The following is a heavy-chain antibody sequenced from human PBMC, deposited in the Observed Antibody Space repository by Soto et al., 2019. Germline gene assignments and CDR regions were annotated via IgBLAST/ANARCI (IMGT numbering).Heavy chain of an antibody. Sequence: QVQLVESGGGVVQPGESLRLSCAASGFNFSSHGLHWVRQAPGKGLEWVAVISYDGSHKLSTESVKDRFTISRGNSKKSLTVQLTSLITADTPVYYGAFERGRPRPFYPDYWCQGIRVTASP. D-gene: IGHD1-1*01. CDR2: ISYDGSHK. V-gene: IGHV3-30*03. J-gene: IGHJ4*01. CDR3: AFERGRPRPFYPDY. CDR1: GFNFSSHG.